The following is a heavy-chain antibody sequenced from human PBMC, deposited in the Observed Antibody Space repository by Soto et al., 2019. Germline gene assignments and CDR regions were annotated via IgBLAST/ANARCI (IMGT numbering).Heavy chain of an antibody. CDR3: ATKGDALNY. CDR2: INRDGSHK. D-gene: IGHD2-21*02. V-gene: IGHV3-7*01. CDR1: GFTLRNSW. Sequence: GGSLRLSCAASGFTLRNSWMYWVRQAPGKGLEWVANINRDGSHKYYVDSVKGRFTISRDNAENSVFLQMNSLRAEDTAIYYCATKGDALNYWGQGTLVTVS. J-gene: IGHJ4*02.